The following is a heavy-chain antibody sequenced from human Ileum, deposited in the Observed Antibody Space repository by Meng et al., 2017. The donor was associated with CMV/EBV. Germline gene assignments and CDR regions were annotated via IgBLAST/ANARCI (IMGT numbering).Heavy chain of an antibody. CDR2: IIPILGTA. D-gene: IGHD3-22*01. CDR3: ARDRYYDSSGYYFESAY. J-gene: IGHJ4*02. CDR1: TFGNYA. Sequence: TFGNYAIRWLRQAPGQRLACMGGIIPILGTANYAPKFQGRLALTADKSTTTAYMELSSLRSEDTAVYYCARDRYYDSSGYYFESAYWGEGTLVTVSS. V-gene: IGHV1-69*06.